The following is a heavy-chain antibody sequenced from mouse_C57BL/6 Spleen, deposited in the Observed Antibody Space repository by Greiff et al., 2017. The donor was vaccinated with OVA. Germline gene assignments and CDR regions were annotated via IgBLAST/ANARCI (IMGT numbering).Heavy chain of an antibody. D-gene: IGHD1-1*01. Sequence: EVQVVESGGGLVKPGGSLKLSCAASGFTFSSYAMSWVRQTPEKRLEWVATISDGGSYTYYPANVKGRFTISRDNAKNNLYLQMSQLKSDDTAMYYCVRGYYGSSSLYAMDYWGQGTSVTVSS. CDR1: GFTFSSYA. CDR3: VRGYYGSSSLYAMDY. CDR2: ISDGGSYT. J-gene: IGHJ4*01. V-gene: IGHV5-4*01.